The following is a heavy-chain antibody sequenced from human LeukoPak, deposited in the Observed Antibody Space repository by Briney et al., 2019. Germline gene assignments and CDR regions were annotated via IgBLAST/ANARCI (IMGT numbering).Heavy chain of an antibody. Sequence: ASVKVSCKASGCTFTGYYMHWVRQAPGQGLEWMGWINPNSGGTNSAQKFQGRVTMTSDTSISTAYMELSRLTSDDTAVYYCARGYYDSSDFEYFHHWGQGTLVTVSS. CDR3: ARGYYDSSDFEYFHH. CDR1: GCTFTGYY. D-gene: IGHD3-22*01. CDR2: INPNSGGT. V-gene: IGHV1-2*02. J-gene: IGHJ1*01.